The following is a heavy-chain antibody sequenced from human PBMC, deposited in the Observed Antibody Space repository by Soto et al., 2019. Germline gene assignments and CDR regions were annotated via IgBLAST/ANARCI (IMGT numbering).Heavy chain of an antibody. J-gene: IGHJ5*02. V-gene: IGHV4-31*03. CDR1: GGSISSGGYY. Sequence: QVQLQESGPGLVKPSQTLSLTCTVSGGSISSGGYYWSWIRQHPGKGLEWIGYIYYSGSTYYNPSLKSRVTIXXDXXXNQXXLKLXXXTAADTAXXXXXXXXXXXXXXXXYXWFDPWGQGTLVTVSS. CDR3: XXXXXXXXXXXXYXWFDP. CDR2: IYYSGST.